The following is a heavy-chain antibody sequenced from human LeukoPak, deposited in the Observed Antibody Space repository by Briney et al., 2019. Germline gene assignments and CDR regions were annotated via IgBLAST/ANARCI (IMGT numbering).Heavy chain of an antibody. Sequence: ASVKVSCKASGYTFTNFDMHWVRQAPGQGLEWMGTLHPSGGSPTYGQKFQGRLTVTSDTSTNTVYMRLSSLRSDDTVVYYCARGEDFLTGYARIYYGMDVWGQGTTVTVSS. CDR2: LHPSGGSP. V-gene: IGHV1-46*01. CDR1: GYTFTNFD. D-gene: IGHD3-9*01. CDR3: ARGEDFLTGYARIYYGMDV. J-gene: IGHJ6*02.